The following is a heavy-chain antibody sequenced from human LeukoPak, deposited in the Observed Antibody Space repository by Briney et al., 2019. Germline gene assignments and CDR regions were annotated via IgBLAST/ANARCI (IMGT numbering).Heavy chain of an antibody. CDR3: VRDYPVVPPY. Sequence: GGSLRLSCAASGFTFRSYGMSWARQAPGKGLEWVANIKQDGIEKKYADSLKGRFTISRDNAKNSLYLQMNSLRAEDTAVYYCVRDYPVVPPYRGQGTLVTVS. CDR2: IKQDGIEK. J-gene: IGHJ4*02. V-gene: IGHV3-7*01. CDR1: GFTFRSYG. D-gene: IGHD4-23*01.